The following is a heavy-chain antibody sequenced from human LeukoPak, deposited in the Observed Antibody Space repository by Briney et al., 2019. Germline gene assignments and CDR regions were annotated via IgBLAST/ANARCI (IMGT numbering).Heavy chain of an antibody. CDR3: ARDYVLLWFGELTYAFDI. CDR1: GFTFSSYG. CDR2: IWYDGSNK. V-gene: IGHV3-33*01. J-gene: IGHJ3*02. Sequence: GGSLRLSCAASGFTFSSYGMHWVRQAPGKGPEWVAVIWYDGSNKYYADSVKGRFTISRDNSKNTLYLQMNSLRAEDTAVYYCARDYVLLWFGELTYAFDIWGQGTMVTVSS. D-gene: IGHD3-10*01.